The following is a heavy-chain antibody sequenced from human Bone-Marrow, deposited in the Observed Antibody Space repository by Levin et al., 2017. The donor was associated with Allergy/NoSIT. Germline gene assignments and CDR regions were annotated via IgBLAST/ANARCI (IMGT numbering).Heavy chain of an antibody. Sequence: AGESLKISCKASGGSFSNYAFTWVRQAPGQGLEWMGGIISIFGTTNYAQKFQGRLTITADKSTNLAYMELSSLTSDDTAVYYCATPQTYYDTSSPCDYWGQGTLVTVSS. CDR3: ATPQTYYDTSSPCDY. CDR2: IISIFGTT. V-gene: IGHV1-69*06. D-gene: IGHD3-22*01. CDR1: GGSFSNYA. J-gene: IGHJ4*02.